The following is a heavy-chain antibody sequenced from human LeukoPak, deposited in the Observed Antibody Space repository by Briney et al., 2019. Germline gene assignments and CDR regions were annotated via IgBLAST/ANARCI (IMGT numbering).Heavy chain of an antibody. CDR3: AKDSRFAYMDV. CDR1: GFTFHDYT. D-gene: IGHD3-3*01. Sequence: QSGGSLRLSCAASGFTFHDYTIHWVRQAPGKGLEWVSLISWDGGSTYYADSVKGRFTISRDNSKNSLYLQMNSLRTEDTALYYCAKDSRFAYMDVWGKGTTVTISS. V-gene: IGHV3-43*01. J-gene: IGHJ6*03. CDR2: ISWDGGST.